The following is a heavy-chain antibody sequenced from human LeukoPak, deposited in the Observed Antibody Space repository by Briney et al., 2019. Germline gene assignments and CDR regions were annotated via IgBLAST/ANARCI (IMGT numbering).Heavy chain of an antibody. CDR2: ISPVSSYT. CDR1: GLSFNSYT. D-gene: IGHD2/OR15-2a*01. CDR3: VRDVSRRIGMDV. V-gene: IGHV3-21*01. J-gene: IGHJ6*02. Sequence: GGSLRLSRLASGLSFNSYTMNWVREAPGKGLEWVSTISPVSSYTWYAESVKGRFTISRDNPKNSLYLQMDSLRAEDTAVYYCVRDVSRRIGMDVWGQGTTVSVSS.